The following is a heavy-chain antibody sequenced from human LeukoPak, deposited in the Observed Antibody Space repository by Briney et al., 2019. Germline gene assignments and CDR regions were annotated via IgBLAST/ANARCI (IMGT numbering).Heavy chain of an antibody. CDR1: GGSISTHY. CDR2: IYYSGST. V-gene: IGHV4-59*11. Sequence: SETLSLTCTVSGGSISTHYWGWVRQPPGKGLQWIGIYYSGSTNYNPSLKSRVTISVDTSRNQFSLSLSSVTAADTAMYYCARSLGPKAVAGRGRLYYYYGMDVWGQGTTVTVSS. CDR3: ARSLGPKAVAGRGRLYYYYGMDV. J-gene: IGHJ6*02. D-gene: IGHD6-19*01.